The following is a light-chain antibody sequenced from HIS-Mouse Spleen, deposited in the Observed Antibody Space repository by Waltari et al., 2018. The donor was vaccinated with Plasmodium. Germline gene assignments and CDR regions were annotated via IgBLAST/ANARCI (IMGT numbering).Light chain of an antibody. J-gene: IGLJ3*02. V-gene: IGLV3-10*01. CDR3: YSTDSSGNHRV. CDR1: ALPKKY. Sequence: SYELTQPPSVSVSPGQTARITCSGDALPKKYAYWYQQKSGQAPVLVIYENSKRPAGITERFSGSRSWTMATWTISGAQVEDEADYYCYSTDSSGNHRVFGGGTKLTVL. CDR2: ENS.